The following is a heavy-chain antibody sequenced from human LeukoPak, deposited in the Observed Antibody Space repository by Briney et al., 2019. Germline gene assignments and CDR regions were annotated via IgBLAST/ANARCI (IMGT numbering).Heavy chain of an antibody. J-gene: IGHJ4*02. D-gene: IGHD3-9*01. Sequence: ASVKVSCKASGYTFTSYGISWVRQAPGQGLEWMGWISAYNGNTNYAQKLQGTVTMTTDTSTSTAYMELRSLRSDDTAVYYCARFYPLSGYDILTGYPTFDYWGQGTLVTVSS. CDR2: ISAYNGNT. V-gene: IGHV1-18*01. CDR1: GYTFTSYG. CDR3: ARFYPLSGYDILTGYPTFDY.